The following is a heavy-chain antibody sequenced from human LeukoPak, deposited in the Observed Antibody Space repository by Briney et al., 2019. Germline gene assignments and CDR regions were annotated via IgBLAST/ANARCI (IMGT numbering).Heavy chain of an antibody. CDR2: INPSGGST. Sequence: ASVKVSCKASGYTFTGYYMHWVRQAPGQGLEWMGIINPSGGSTSYAQKFQGRVTMTRDTSTSTVYMELSSLRSEDTAVYYCARDLGDDCSGGSCYGLFDPWGQGTLVTVSS. J-gene: IGHJ5*02. D-gene: IGHD2-15*01. V-gene: IGHV1-46*01. CDR3: ARDLGDDCSGGSCYGLFDP. CDR1: GYTFTGYY.